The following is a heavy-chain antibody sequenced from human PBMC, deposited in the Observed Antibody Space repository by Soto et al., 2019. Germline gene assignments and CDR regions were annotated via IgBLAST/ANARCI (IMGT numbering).Heavy chain of an antibody. CDR1: GYTFTSYY. D-gene: IGHD1-26*01. V-gene: IGHV1-46*01. CDR3: AGEELPNYSGMDV. Sequence: QVHLVQSGAEVKKPGASVKLSCKSSGYTFTSYYMHWVRQAPGQGPEWMGVINPRGVSTRYAQKFQDRVTMTRDTSTSAFYMDLSSLRSEDTAVYYCAGEELPNYSGMDVWGQGTTVTVSS. CDR2: INPRGVST. J-gene: IGHJ6*02.